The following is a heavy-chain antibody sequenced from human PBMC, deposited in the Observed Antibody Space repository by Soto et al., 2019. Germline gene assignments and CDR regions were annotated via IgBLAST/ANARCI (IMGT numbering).Heavy chain of an antibody. V-gene: IGHV5-10-1*01. CDR1: GYNFITDW. CDR2: IDPTDSYT. J-gene: IGHJ6*02. Sequence: PGESLKISCKGSGYNFITDWISWVRQMPGKVLEWMGRIDPTDSYTKYSPSFEGHVTISADKSISTAYLQWSSLKASDSAVYYCARLSRASFALNVWGQGTTVTVAS. D-gene: IGHD3-16*01. CDR3: ARLSRASFALNV.